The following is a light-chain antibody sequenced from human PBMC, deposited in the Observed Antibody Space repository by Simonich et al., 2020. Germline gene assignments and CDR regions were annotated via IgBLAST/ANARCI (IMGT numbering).Light chain of an antibody. V-gene: IGKV4-1*01. J-gene: IGKJ2*01. CDR3: QQYYSTPYT. CDR2: WAS. CDR1: PGVLYSSNNTNY. Sequence: DIVMTQSPDSLAVSLGERATINCKSSPGVLYSSNNTNYLAWYQQKPGQPPKLLIYWASTRESGVPDRFSGSGSGTDFTLTISSLQAEDVAVYYCQQYYSTPYTFGQGTKLEIK.